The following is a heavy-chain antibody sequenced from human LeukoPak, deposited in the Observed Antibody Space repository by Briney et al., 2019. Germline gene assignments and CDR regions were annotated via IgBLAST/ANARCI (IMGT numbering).Heavy chain of an antibody. CDR1: GYSISSGYY. J-gene: IGHJ4*02. D-gene: IGHD2-8*01. CDR2: IYHSGST. Sequence: SETLSLTCAVSGYSISSGYYWGWIRQPPGKGLEWIGSIYHSGSTYYNPSLKSRVTISVDTSKNQFSLKLSSVTAADTAVYYCSGGYCTNGVCYTGDYWGQGTLVTVPS. V-gene: IGHV4-38-2*01. CDR3: SGGYCTNGVCYTGDY.